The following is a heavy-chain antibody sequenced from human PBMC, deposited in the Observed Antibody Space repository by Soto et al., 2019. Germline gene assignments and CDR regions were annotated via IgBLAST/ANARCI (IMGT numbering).Heavy chain of an antibody. J-gene: IGHJ6*02. V-gene: IGHV4-61*01. D-gene: IGHD2-2*02. CDR2: IYSSGST. CDR1: GGSVSSNTHY. CDR3: ARFVRSFSGTTCYTRADV. Sequence: SETLSLTCTAPGGSVSSNTHYWCWIRQPPGKRLDWIGFIYSSGSTNYNPSLKSRVNMSADTSKNQFSLMLRSVIVGDTAVYHCARFVRSFSGTTCYTRADVWGQGTTVTVSS.